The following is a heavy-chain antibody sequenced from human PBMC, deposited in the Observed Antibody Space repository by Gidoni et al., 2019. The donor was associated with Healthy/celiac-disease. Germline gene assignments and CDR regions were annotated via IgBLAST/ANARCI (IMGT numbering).Heavy chain of an antibody. J-gene: IGHJ4*02. Sequence: QVQLVESGGGLVKPGGSLRLSCAASGFPFSDYYISWIRQAPGKGLGWVSYISSSGSTIYYADSVKGRFTIPRDNAKNSLYLQMNSLRAEDTAVYYCARWHRMRTPIDYWGQGTLVTVSS. CDR1: GFPFSDYY. CDR3: ARWHRMRTPIDY. V-gene: IGHV3-11*01. D-gene: IGHD2-15*01. CDR2: ISSSGSTI.